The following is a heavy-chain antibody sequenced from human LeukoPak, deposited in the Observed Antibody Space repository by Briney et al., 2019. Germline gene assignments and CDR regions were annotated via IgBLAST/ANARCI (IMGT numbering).Heavy chain of an antibody. CDR3: AKDLSNSWSFDY. CDR1: GFTFSSHF. V-gene: IGHV3-30*02. CDR2: IQGDGSNK. D-gene: IGHD6-13*01. Sequence: PGGSLRLSRAASGFTFSSHFMHWVRQAPGKGLEWVTFIQGDGSNKYYADSFKGRFTISRDNSKNTLYLQMSSLRAEDTAIYYCAKDLSNSWSFDYWGQGILVTVSS. J-gene: IGHJ4*02.